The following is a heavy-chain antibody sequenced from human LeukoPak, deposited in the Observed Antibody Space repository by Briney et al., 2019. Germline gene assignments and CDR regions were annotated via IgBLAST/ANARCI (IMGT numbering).Heavy chain of an antibody. Sequence: PGGSLRLSCAVSGFTFSSYWMTWVRQAPGKGLEWVANIKQDGSEKYYVDSVKSRFTISRDNAKNSLYLQMNSLRAEDTAVYYCARDGITGTVAFDIWGQGTMVTVSS. J-gene: IGHJ3*02. CDR2: IKQDGSEK. CDR3: ARDGITGTVAFDI. D-gene: IGHD1-20*01. V-gene: IGHV3-7*01. CDR1: GFTFSSYW.